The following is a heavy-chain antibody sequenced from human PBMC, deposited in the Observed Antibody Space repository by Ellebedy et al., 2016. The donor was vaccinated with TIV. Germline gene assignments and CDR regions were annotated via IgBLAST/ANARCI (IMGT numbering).Heavy chain of an antibody. CDR3: ASRGETWRAFDP. D-gene: IGHD3-16*01. CDR2: INQDGSQK. J-gene: IGHJ5*02. CDR1: GFTFSNYW. V-gene: IGHV3-7*03. Sequence: GESLKISCAASGFTFSNYWMSWVRQAPGEGLEWVANINQDGSQKNCVDSVKGRFTISRDNAKNSLYLQMNSLRADDTAVYYCASRGETWRAFDPWGQGTLVTVSS.